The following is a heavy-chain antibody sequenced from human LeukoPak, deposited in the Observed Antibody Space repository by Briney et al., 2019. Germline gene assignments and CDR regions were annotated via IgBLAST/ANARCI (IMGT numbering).Heavy chain of an antibody. CDR2: IGFSGGTT. J-gene: IGHJ4*02. CDR1: GFTVNSNY. CDR3: SKDHFERGSGWVSGY. D-gene: IGHD6-19*01. V-gene: IGHV3-23*01. Sequence: GGSLRLSCAASGFTVNSNYMSWVRQAPGKGLEWVSSIGFSGGTTYYADSVKGRFTISRDSSKNTVYLQMNSLRADDTAVYYCSKDHFERGSGWVSGYWGQGTLVTVAS.